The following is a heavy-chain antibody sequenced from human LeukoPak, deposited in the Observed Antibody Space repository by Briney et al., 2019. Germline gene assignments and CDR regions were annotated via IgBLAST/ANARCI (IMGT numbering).Heavy chain of an antibody. Sequence: GGSLRLSCAASGFTFSSYAMSWVRQAPGKGLEWVSAISGSGGSTYYADSVKGRLTISRDNSKNTLYLQMNSLRAEDTAVYYCAKDVPRITMVRGQLGDYWGQGTLVTVSS. J-gene: IGHJ4*02. V-gene: IGHV3-23*01. CDR3: AKDVPRITMVRGQLGDY. CDR2: ISGSGGST. D-gene: IGHD3-10*01. CDR1: GFTFSSYA.